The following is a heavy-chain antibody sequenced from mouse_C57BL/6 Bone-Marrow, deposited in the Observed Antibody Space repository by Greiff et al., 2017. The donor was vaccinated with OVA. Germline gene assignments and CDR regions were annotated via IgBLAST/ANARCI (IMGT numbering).Heavy chain of an antibody. J-gene: IGHJ1*03. CDR1: GYTFTSYG. Sequence: VQLQQSGAELARPGASVKLSCKASGYTFTSYGISWVKQRTGQGLEWIGEIYPRSGNTYYNEQFKGKATLTADKSSSTAYMELRSLTSEDSAVYFCARGAHFDVWGTGTTVTVSS. CDR2: IYPRSGNT. CDR3: ARGAHFDV. V-gene: IGHV1-81*01.